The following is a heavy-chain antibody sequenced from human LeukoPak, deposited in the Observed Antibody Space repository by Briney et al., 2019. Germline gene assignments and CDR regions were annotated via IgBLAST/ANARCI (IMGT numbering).Heavy chain of an antibody. CDR3: ARSTGYYDSSGP. CDR2: IYYSGST. Sequence: SETLSLTCTVSGGSISSYYWSWIRQPPGKGLEWIGYIYYSGSTNYNPALKSRVTISVDTSKNQFSLKLSSVTAADTAVYYCARSTGYYDSSGPWGQGTLVTVSS. J-gene: IGHJ5*02. CDR1: GGSISSYY. D-gene: IGHD3-22*01. V-gene: IGHV4-59*01.